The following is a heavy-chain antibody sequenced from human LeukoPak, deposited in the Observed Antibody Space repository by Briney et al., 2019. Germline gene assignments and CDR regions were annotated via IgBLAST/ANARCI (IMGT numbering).Heavy chain of an antibody. V-gene: IGHV3-30*18. J-gene: IGHJ4*02. D-gene: IGHD6-6*01. CDR1: GFTFSSYG. Sequence: GRSLRLSCAASGFTFSSYGMHWVRQAPGKGLEWVAVISYDGSNKYYADSVKGRFTISRDNSKNTLYLQMNSLRAEDTAVYNCAKDSGSSDFDYWGQGTLVTVSS. CDR3: AKDSGSSDFDY. CDR2: ISYDGSNK.